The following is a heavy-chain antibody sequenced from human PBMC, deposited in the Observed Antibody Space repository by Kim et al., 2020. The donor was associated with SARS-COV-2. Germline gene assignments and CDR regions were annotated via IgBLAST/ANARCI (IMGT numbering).Heavy chain of an antibody. J-gene: IGHJ4*01. Sequence: SVKVSCKASGGTFSSYAISWVRQAPGQGLEWMGGIISIFGTANYAQKFQGRVSITADESTITAYMELSSLRSEDTAVYYRASDLFGSGSYRGDYWGHGT. CDR3: ASDLFGSGSYRGDY. V-gene: IGHV1-69*13. CDR1: GGTFSSYA. CDR2: IISIFGTA. D-gene: IGHD3-10*01.